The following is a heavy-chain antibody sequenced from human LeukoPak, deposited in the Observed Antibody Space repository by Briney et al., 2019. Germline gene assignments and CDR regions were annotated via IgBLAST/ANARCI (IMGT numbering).Heavy chain of an antibody. CDR2: ISSSSNYV. CDR3: ARDPRGAAGTYGMDV. Sequence: GGSLRLSCAASGFTFSSYSMNWVRQAPGKGPEWVSSISSSSNYVFYADSVKGRITISRDNAKNSLYLQINSLRAEDTAVYYCARDPRGAAGTYGMDVWGQGTTVTVSS. D-gene: IGHD6-13*01. CDR1: GFTFSSYS. J-gene: IGHJ6*02. V-gene: IGHV3-21*01.